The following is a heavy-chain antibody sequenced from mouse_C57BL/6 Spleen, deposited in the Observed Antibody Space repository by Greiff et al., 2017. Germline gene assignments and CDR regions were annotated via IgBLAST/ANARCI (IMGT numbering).Heavy chain of an antibody. CDR2: IDPSDSYT. D-gene: IGHD1-1*01. V-gene: IGHV1-59*01. CDR1: GYTFTSYW. Sequence: VQLQQPGAELVRPGTSVKLSCKASGYTFTSYWMHWVKQRPGQGLEWIGVIDPSDSYTNYNQKFKGKAKLTVDTSSSTAYMQLSSLTSEDSAVYYCASLLYYGSSPFAYWGQGTLVTVSA. CDR3: ASLLYYGSSPFAY. J-gene: IGHJ3*01.